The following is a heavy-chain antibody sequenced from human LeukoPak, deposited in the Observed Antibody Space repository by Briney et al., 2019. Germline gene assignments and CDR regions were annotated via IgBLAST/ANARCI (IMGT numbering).Heavy chain of an antibody. CDR2: IIPIFGTA. V-gene: IGHV1-69*13. CDR3: ASDDSSGYYGSAMKSFDY. J-gene: IGHJ4*02. CDR1: GGTFSSYA. D-gene: IGHD3-22*01. Sequence: SVKVSCKASGGTFSSYAISWVRQAPGQGLEWMGGIIPIFGTANYAQKFQGRVTITADESTSTAYMELRSLRSEDTAVYYCASDDSSGYYGSAMKSFDYWGQGTLVTVSS.